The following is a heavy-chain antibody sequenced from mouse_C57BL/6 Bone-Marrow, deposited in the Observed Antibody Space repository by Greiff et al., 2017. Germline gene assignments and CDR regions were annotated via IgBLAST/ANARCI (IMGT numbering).Heavy chain of an antibody. Sequence: EVKLVESGPGLVKPSQSLSLTCSVTGYSITSGYYWNWIRQFPGNKLEWMGYISYDGSNNYNPSLKNRISITRDTSKNQFFLKLNSVTTEDTATYYCAREGYYDYDVKYFDVWGTGTTVTVSS. J-gene: IGHJ1*03. D-gene: IGHD2-4*01. CDR2: ISYDGSN. V-gene: IGHV3-6*01. CDR3: AREGYYDYDVKYFDV. CDR1: GYSITSGYY.